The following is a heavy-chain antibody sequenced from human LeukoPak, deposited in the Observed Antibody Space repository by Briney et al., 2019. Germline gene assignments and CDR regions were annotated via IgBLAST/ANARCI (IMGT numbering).Heavy chain of an antibody. CDR2: INHSGST. CDR1: GGSFSAYY. V-gene: IGHV4-34*01. CDR3: ATFNWNCPVY. J-gene: IGHJ4*02. D-gene: IGHD1-7*01. Sequence: SETLSLTCAVYGGSFSAYYWSWIRQPPGKGLEWIGEINHSGSTNYNPSLKSRVTISVDTSKNQFSLKLSSVTAADTAVYYCATFNWNCPVYWGQGTLVTVSS.